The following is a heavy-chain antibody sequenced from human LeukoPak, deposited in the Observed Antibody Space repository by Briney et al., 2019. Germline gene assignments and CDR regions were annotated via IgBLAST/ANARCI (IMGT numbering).Heavy chain of an antibody. J-gene: IGHJ6*03. CDR2: INHSGST. Sequence: PSETLSLTCAVYGGSFSGYYWSWIRQPPGKGLEWIGEINHSGSTNYNPSLKSRVTISVDTSKNQFSLKLSSVTAADTAVYYCARGREHYYDSSGYYKEDYMDVWGKGTTVTVSS. CDR3: ARGREHYYDSSGYYKEDYMDV. V-gene: IGHV4-34*01. D-gene: IGHD3-22*01. CDR1: GGSFSGYY.